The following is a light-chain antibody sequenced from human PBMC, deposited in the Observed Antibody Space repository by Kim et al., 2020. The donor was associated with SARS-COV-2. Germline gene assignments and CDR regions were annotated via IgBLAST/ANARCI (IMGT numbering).Light chain of an antibody. CDR2: TDD. V-gene: IGLV1-44*01. CDR3: VTWDDSLDVWM. J-gene: IGLJ3*02. CDR1: SSNIGSNT. Sequence: QSVLTQPPSASGTPGQRVTISCSGSSSNIGSNTVNWYQQFPGTAPQLLIDTDDRRPSGVSDRVSCSKSGTSASLAISALRSEDEADYYCVTWDDSLDVWMFGGGTQLTVL.